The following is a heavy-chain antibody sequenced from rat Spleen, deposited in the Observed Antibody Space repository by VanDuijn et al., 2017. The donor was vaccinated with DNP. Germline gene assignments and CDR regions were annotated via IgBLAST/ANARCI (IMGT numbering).Heavy chain of an antibody. CDR2: INNAGST. CDR1: GYSITSNHK. D-gene: IGHD5-1*01. V-gene: IGHV3-3*01. J-gene: IGHJ2*01. CDR3: AVQLGVFDY. Sequence: EVQLQESGPGLVKPSQSLSLTCSVTGYSITSNHKWSWIRKFPGNELEWMGYINNAGSTNYNPSLKSRFSITRDKSKNHFFLKVNSVRNEDTATYYCAVQLGVFDYWGQGVLVIVSS.